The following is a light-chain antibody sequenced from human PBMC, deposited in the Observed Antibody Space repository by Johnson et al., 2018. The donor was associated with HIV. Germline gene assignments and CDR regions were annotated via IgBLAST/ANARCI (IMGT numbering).Light chain of an antibody. J-gene: IGLJ1*01. CDR2: ENN. CDR1: SSNIGNNY. V-gene: IGLV1-51*02. CDR3: GAWESSLNTYV. Sequence: QSVLTQPPSVSAAPGQKVTISCSGSSSNIGNNYVSWYQQLPGTAPKLLIYENNTRPSGIPDRFSGSKSGTSASLGITGLQTGDEADYDCGAWESSLNTYVFGTGTKVTVL.